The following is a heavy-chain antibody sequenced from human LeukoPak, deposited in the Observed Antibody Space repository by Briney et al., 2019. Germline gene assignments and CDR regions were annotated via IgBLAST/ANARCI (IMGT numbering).Heavy chain of an antibody. CDR3: ARCSSRRSASDY. J-gene: IGHJ4*02. CDR1: GFTFSSHW. Sequence: PGGFLRLSCAASGFTFSSHWMIWVRQAPGKGLEWVANIRQDGTEIYYVDSVKGRFTISRDNAKNSLYLQMNSLRADDTAVYYCARCSSRRSASDYWGQGTLVTVSS. V-gene: IGHV3-7*01. D-gene: IGHD3-10*02. CDR2: IRQDGTEI.